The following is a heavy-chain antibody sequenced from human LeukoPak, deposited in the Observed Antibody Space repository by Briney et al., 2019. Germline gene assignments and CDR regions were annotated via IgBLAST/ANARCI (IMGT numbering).Heavy chain of an antibody. Sequence: GSSVKVSCKAPGGTFSSYAISWVRQAPGQGLEWMGGIIPIFGTANYAQKFQGRVTITADKSTSTAYMELSSLRSEDTAVYYCARVIPVAGTLGWFDPWGQGTLVTVSS. CDR1: GGTFSSYA. V-gene: IGHV1-69*06. CDR2: IIPIFGTA. CDR3: ARVIPVAGTLGWFDP. J-gene: IGHJ5*02. D-gene: IGHD6-19*01.